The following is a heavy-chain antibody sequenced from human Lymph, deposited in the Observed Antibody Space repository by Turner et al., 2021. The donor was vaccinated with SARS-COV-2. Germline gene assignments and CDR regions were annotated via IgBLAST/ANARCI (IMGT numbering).Heavy chain of an antibody. J-gene: IGHJ6*02. Sequence: QVQLVQSGAEVKKPGASVTVYCKAPGYTFTSYDINWVRQATGQGLEWMGWMNQNSGNTGYAQKFQGRVTMTRNTSISTAYMELSSLRSEDTAVYYCARGRYSGGGMDVWGQGTTVTVSS. CDR2: MNQNSGNT. CDR1: GYTFTSYD. D-gene: IGHD1-26*01. CDR3: ARGRYSGGGMDV. V-gene: IGHV1-8*02.